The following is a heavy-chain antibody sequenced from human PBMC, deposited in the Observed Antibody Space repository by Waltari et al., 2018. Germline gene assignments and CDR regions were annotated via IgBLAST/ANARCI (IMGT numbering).Heavy chain of an antibody. D-gene: IGHD3-3*01. CDR3: ARGGFEVAPSWFDP. V-gene: IGHV5-51*01. J-gene: IGHJ5*02. CDR1: GYSFTNYW. CDR2: IYPGDPET. Sequence: EVQLVQSGAEVKEPGESLKISCKASGYSFTNYWIGWVRQMPGKGLEWMGSIYPGDPETRYSPSFQGQVTISADKSISTAYLQWSSLKASDTAMYYCARGGFEVAPSWFDPWGQGTLVTVSS.